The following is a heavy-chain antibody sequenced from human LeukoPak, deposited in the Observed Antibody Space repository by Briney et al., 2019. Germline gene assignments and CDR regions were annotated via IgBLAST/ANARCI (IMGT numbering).Heavy chain of an antibody. D-gene: IGHD1-26*01. CDR2: VSGDSRTT. J-gene: IGHJ4*02. CDR1: GFTFNNYA. CDR3: AKDSVVRNTGSYYFAS. Sequence: QPGGSLRLSCAASGFTFNNYAMSWVRQVPGKGLEWVSAVSGDSRTTHYVDSVKGRFTISRDNSRNTLYLQMSSLRAEDTAIYYCAKDSVVRNTGSYYFASWGQGTLVTVSP. V-gene: IGHV3-23*01.